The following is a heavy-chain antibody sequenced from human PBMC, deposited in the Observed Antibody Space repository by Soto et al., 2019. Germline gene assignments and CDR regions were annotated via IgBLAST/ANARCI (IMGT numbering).Heavy chain of an antibody. CDR1: GGSISSSSYY. J-gene: IGHJ3*02. V-gene: IGHV4-39*01. D-gene: IGHD6-13*01. Sequence: SETLSLTCTVSGGSISSSSYYWGWIRQPPGKGLEWIGSIYYSGSTYYNPSLKSRVTISVDTSKNQFSLKLSSVTAADTAVYYCASPLVKGGLFRAGTGFLGAFDIWGQGTMVTVSS. CDR3: ASPLVKGGLFRAGTGFLGAFDI. CDR2: IYYSGST.